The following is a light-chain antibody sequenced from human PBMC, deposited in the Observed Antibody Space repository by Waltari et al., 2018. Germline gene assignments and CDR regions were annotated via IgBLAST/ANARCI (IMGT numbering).Light chain of an antibody. CDR1: QDIRTW. CDR3: QQSGTFPPT. Sequence: DIRMTKSPSSVSASVGDRVTITCRASQDIRTWLAWYQQKPGKAPRLLIYHASGLQSGVPSRFSGSGSGTDFTLTISSLQPEDFATYSCQQSGTFPPTFGPGTKVEI. V-gene: IGKV1-12*01. J-gene: IGKJ1*01. CDR2: HAS.